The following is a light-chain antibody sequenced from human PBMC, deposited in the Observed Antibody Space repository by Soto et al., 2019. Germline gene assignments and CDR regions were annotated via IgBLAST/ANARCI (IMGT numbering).Light chain of an antibody. J-gene: IGLJ1*01. CDR3: QSYDSSLSGYV. V-gene: IGLV1-40*01. CDR1: SSNIGAGYD. CDR2: GNS. Sequence: QSVLTQPPSVSGAPGQRVTISCTGGSSNIGAGYDVHWYQQPPGTAPKLLIYGNSNRPSGVPDRFSGSKSGTSASLAITGLQAEDEADYYCQSYDSSLSGYVFGTGTKLTVL.